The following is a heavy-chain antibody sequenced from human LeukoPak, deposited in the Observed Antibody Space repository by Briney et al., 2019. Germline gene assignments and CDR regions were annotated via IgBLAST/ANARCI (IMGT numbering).Heavy chain of an antibody. V-gene: IGHV1-18*01. D-gene: IGHD3-3*01. CDR1: GYTFTSYG. CDR3: ARDTNGEWLSYYFDY. Sequence: ASVKVSCKASGYTFTSYGISWVRQAPGQGLEWMGWISAYNGNTNYAQKLQGRVTMTTDTSTSTAYMELRSLRSDDTAVYYCARDTNGEWLSYYFDYWGQGTLVTVSS. J-gene: IGHJ4*02. CDR2: ISAYNGNT.